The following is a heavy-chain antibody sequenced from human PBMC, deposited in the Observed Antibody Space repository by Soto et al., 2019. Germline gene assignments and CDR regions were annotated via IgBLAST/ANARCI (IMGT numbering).Heavy chain of an antibody. CDR3: ARPVRDSSGWHRPGAEYFQH. CDR1: GGSISSSSYY. V-gene: IGHV4-39*01. D-gene: IGHD6-19*01. J-gene: IGHJ1*01. Sequence: QLQLQESGPGLVKPSETLSLTCTVSGGSISSSSYYWGWIRQPPGKGLEWIGSIYYSGSTYYNPSLKSRVTISVDTSKNQFSLKLSSVTAADTAVYYCARPVRDSSGWHRPGAEYFQHWGQGTLVTVSS. CDR2: IYYSGST.